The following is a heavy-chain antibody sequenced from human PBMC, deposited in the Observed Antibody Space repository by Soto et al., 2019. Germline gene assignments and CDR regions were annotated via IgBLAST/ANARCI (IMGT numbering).Heavy chain of an antibody. D-gene: IGHD3-22*01. J-gene: IGHJ4*02. V-gene: IGHV3-23*01. CDR3: AKKEYYYDSSGYYIYFDY. CDR1: GFTFSSYA. CDR2: ISGSGGST. Sequence: GGSLRLSCAASGFTFSSYAMSWVRQAPGKGLEWVSAISGSGGSTYYADSVKGRFTISRDNSKNTLYLQMNSLRVEDTAVYYCAKKEYYYDSSGYYIYFDYWGQGTLVTVSS.